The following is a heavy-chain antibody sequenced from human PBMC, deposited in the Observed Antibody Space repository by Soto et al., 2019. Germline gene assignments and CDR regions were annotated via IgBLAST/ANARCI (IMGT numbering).Heavy chain of an antibody. CDR1: GGSINSNNYY. D-gene: IGHD2-15*01. CDR2: IYYSGST. J-gene: IGHJ4*02. V-gene: IGHV4-39*01. Sequence: QLQLQESGPGLVNPSETLSLTCTVSGGSINSNNYYWGWIRQPPGKGLEWIGTIYYSGSTYYNPSLKSRVTISVDTSKNQFSLKLSSVTAADTAVYYCASRDSSPHYRYWGQGTLVTVSS. CDR3: ASRDSSPHYRY.